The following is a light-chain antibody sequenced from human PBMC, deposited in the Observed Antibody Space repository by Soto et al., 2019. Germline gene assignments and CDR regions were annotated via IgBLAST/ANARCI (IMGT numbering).Light chain of an antibody. V-gene: IGKV3-20*01. CDR1: QSFSSCY. CDR3: QQYGSSPVT. J-gene: IGKJ2*01. Sequence: EIVLTQSPGTLSLSPRERASLSCRASQSFSSCYLAWYQQKPGQAPRLLIYGASSRATGIPDRFSGSGSGTDFTLTISRLAPADFAVYYCQQYGSSPVTLGQGTKLEI. CDR2: GAS.